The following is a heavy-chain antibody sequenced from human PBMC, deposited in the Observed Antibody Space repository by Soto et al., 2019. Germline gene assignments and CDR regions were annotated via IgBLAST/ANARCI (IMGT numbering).Heavy chain of an antibody. CDR3: ARSRSAAFDI. V-gene: IGHV6-1*01. J-gene: IGHJ3*02. Sequence: PSQTLSLTCAISGGSVSSNNVGCNWIRPSPSRGLEWLGRTYYRSKWYDDYAASVKGRMTINPDTSKNQFSLQLNSLTPEDTAVYYCARSRSAAFDIWGQGTLVTVSS. CDR2: TYYRSKWYD. D-gene: IGHD6-13*01. CDR1: GGSVSSNNVG.